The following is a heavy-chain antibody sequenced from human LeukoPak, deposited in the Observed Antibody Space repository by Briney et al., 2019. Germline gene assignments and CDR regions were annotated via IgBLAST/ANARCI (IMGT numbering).Heavy chain of an antibody. CDR2: IRYDGSNK. Sequence: GGSLRLSCAASGFTFSSYGMHWVRQAPGKGLEWVAFIRYDGSNKYYADSVKGRFTISRDNSKNTLYLQMNSLRAEDTAVYYCAKDLGDFSGSYRRGNWFDPWGQGTLVTVSS. CDR3: AKDLGDFSGSYRRGNWFDP. CDR1: GFTFSSYG. D-gene: IGHD3-16*02. V-gene: IGHV3-30*02. J-gene: IGHJ5*02.